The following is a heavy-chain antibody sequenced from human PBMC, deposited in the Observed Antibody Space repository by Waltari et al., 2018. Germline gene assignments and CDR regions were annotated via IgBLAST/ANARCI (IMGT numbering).Heavy chain of an antibody. D-gene: IGHD2-2*01. CDR3: ARAVRYQLLSDF. CDR2: MNPNSGNL. J-gene: IGHJ4*02. V-gene: IGHV1-8*03. CDR1: GYPFRNYD. Sequence: QVQLVQSGAEVKNPGASVKLSCKTSGYPFRNYDVSSVRQAPGRGLEWMGWMNPNSGNLGFAQGFQGRVMCTADTSTTTAYMELTNLRSDDTAIYFCARAVRYQLLSDFWGQGTLVTVSS.